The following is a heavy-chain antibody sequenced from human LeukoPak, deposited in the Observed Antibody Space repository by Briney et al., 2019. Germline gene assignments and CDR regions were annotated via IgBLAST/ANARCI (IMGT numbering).Heavy chain of an antibody. CDR2: INSDGSTT. J-gene: IGHJ4*02. D-gene: IGHD3-16*01. Sequence: GGSLRLSCEACGFTLSSYWMHWVRQDPGKGLVWVSRINSDGSTTNYADSVKGRFTISRDNAKNTLYLQMNGLRAEDTAVYHCARDTAGIGVDYWGQGTLVTFSS. CDR3: ARDTAGIGVDY. CDR1: GFTLSSYW. V-gene: IGHV3-74*01.